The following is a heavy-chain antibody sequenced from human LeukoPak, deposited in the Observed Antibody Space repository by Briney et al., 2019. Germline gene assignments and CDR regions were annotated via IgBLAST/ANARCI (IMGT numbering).Heavy chain of an antibody. V-gene: IGHV3-21*01. CDR1: GFTFSSYS. CDR3: ARDRGRGYSGYDDSFDP. D-gene: IGHD5-12*01. J-gene: IGHJ5*02. CDR2: IGSSSGYI. Sequence: PGGSLRLSCAASGFTFSSYSMNWVRQAPGKGLEWVSSIGSSSGYIYYADSVKGRFTISRDNAKNSLYLQMNSLRAEDTAVYYCARDRGRGYSGYDDSFDPWGQGTLVTVSS.